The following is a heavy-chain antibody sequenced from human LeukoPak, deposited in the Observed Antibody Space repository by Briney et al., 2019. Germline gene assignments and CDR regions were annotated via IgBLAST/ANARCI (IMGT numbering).Heavy chain of an antibody. CDR3: AGGGGGLPTARRFQRGNWFDL. V-gene: IGHV4-34*01. CDR1: GGSFSGYY. D-gene: IGHD2-2*01. Sequence: SSETLSLTCAVYGGSFSGYYWTWIRQPPGKGLEWIGEINHRGSTNYNPSLKSRVTISVDTSKNQFSLKVMSVTAADTAVYYCAGGGGGLPTARRFQRGNWFDLWGQGTLVTVSS. CDR2: INHRGST. J-gene: IGHJ5*02.